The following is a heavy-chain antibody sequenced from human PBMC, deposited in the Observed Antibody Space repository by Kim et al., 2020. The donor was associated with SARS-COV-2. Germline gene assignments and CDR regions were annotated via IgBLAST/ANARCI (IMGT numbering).Heavy chain of an antibody. D-gene: IGHD3-22*01. V-gene: IGHV4-30-4*01. J-gene: IGHJ4*02. CDR2: IYYSGST. CDR3: AREALYYDSSGYFSSGFDY. CDR1: GGSISSGDYY. Sequence: SETLSLTCTVSGGSISSGDYYWSWIRQPPGKGLEWIGYIYYSGSTYYNPSLKSRVTISVDTSKNQFSLKLSSVTAADTAVYYCAREALYYDSSGYFSSGFDYWGQGTLVTVSS.